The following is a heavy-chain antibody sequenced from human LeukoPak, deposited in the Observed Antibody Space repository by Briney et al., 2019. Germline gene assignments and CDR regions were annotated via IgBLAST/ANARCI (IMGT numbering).Heavy chain of an antibody. D-gene: IGHD5-18*01. CDR2: INRDGSST. V-gene: IGHV3-74*01. CDR1: GFTFSSYW. J-gene: IGHJ4*02. CDR3: ASQPNSYGGEYYFDY. Sequence: PGGSLRLSCAASGFTFSSYWMHWVRRAPGKGLVWVSRINRDGSSTSYADSVKGRFTISRDNAKNTLYLQMNSLRAEDTAVYYCASQPNSYGGEYYFDYWGQGTLVTVSS.